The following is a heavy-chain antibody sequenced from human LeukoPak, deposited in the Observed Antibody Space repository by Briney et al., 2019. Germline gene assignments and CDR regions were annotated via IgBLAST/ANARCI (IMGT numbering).Heavy chain of an antibody. CDR1: GFTFSSYS. D-gene: IGHD2-2*01. CDR2: ISSGSSTI. J-gene: IGHJ4*02. V-gene: IGHV3-48*04. Sequence: GGSLRLSCAASGFTFSSYSMNWVRQAPGKGVEWVSYISSGSSTIYYADSVKGRFTISIDNAKNSLYLQMNSLRAEDAAVYYCARDSVVLPSASLDYWGQGTLVTVSS. CDR3: ARDSVVLPSASLDY.